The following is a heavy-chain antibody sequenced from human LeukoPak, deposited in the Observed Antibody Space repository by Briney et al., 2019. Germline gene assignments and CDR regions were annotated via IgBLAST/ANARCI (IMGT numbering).Heavy chain of an antibody. V-gene: IGHV1-24*01. CDR3: ATGLWYGGYS. CDR1: GNTLTELS. J-gene: IGHJ4*02. D-gene: IGHD5-12*01. Sequence: ASVKVSCKVSGNTLTELSTHWVRQAPGKGLEWMGGFDPEDGETIYAEKFQGRVTMTEDTSTDTASMELSSLRSEDTAVYYCATGLWYGGYSWGQGTLVTVSS. CDR2: FDPEDGET.